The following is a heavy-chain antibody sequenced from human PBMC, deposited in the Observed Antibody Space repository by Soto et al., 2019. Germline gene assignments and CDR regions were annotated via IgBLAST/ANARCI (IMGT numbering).Heavy chain of an antibody. Sequence: QVQLVQSGAEVKKPGASVKVSCKASGYTLTSYGISWVRQAPGQGLEWMGWISAYNGNTNYAQKLQGRVTMTTDTSTSTAYMELSSLRSDDTAVYYCARGFLEWLFPGAGAFDIWGQGTMVTVSS. CDR2: ISAYNGNT. J-gene: IGHJ3*02. CDR1: GYTLTSYG. D-gene: IGHD3-3*01. V-gene: IGHV1-18*01. CDR3: ARGFLEWLFPGAGAFDI.